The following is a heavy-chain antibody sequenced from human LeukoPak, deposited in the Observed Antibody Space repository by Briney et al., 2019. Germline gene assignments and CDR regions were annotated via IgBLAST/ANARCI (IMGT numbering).Heavy chain of an antibody. V-gene: IGHV3-30-3*01. D-gene: IGHD2-2*01. J-gene: IGHJ4*02. CDR1: GFTFISYA. Sequence: GGSLRLSCAASGFTFISYAMHWVRQAPGKGLERVAVISYDGSNKYYADSVKGRFTISRDNSENTLYLQMNSLRAEDTAVYYCARGYCSSTSCYFPTYYLDYWGQGTLVTVSS. CDR3: ARGYCSSTSCYFPTYYLDY. CDR2: ISYDGSNK.